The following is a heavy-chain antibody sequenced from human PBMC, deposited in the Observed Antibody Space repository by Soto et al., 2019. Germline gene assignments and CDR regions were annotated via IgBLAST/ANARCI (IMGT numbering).Heavy chain of an antibody. Sequence: PGGSLRLSCASSGFTFSIYGMHWVRQAPGKGLEWVAVISYDGSNKYYADSVKGRFTISRDNSKNTLYLQMSSLKPEDTAVYYCXKDTELQAYYYYYGMDVWGQGTAVTVSS. D-gene: IGHD1-7*01. J-gene: IGHJ6*02. CDR3: XKDTELQAYYYYYGMDV. CDR1: GFTFSIYG. CDR2: ISYDGSNK. V-gene: IGHV3-30*18.